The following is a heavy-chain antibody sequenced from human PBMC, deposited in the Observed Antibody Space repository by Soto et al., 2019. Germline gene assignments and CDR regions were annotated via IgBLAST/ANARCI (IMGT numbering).Heavy chain of an antibody. CDR2: INHSGST. J-gene: IGHJ4*02. Sequence: QVQLQQWGAGLLKPSETLSLTCAVYGGSFSGYYWSWIRQPPGKGLEWIGEINHSGSTNYNPSLKIRVTISVDTSKNQFSLKLSSVTAADTAVYYCARGFGTYYYDSSGYYFDYWGQGTLVTVSS. CDR3: ARGFGTYYYDSSGYYFDY. D-gene: IGHD3-22*01. CDR1: GGSFSGYY. V-gene: IGHV4-34*01.